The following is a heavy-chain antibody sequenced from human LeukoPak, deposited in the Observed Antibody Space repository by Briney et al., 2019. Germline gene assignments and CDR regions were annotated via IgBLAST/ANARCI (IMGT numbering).Heavy chain of an antibody. CDR3: ARGPIHLWLHNGMDV. V-gene: IGHV3-49*04. J-gene: IGHJ6*02. CDR1: GFIFGDHA. CDR2: IRSKAYGGTT. Sequence: GGSLRLSCTASGFIFGDHAMSRVRQAPGKGLEWVGFIRSKAYGGTTEYAASVKGRFTISRDDSEGIAYLQMNSLRIDDTAVYYCARGPIHLWLHNGMDVWGQGTTVIVFS. D-gene: IGHD5-12*01.